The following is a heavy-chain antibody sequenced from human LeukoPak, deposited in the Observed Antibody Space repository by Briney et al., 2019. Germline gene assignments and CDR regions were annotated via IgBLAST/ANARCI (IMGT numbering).Heavy chain of an antibody. CDR3: ARDASIAAAGPFDP. CDR2: INPNSGGT. J-gene: IGHJ5*02. Sequence: ASVKVSCKASGYTFTSYGISWARQAPGQGLEWMGWINPNSGGTNYAQKFQGRVTMTRDTSISTAYMELSRLRSDDTAVYYCARDASIAAAGPFDPWGQGTLVTVSS. V-gene: IGHV1-2*02. CDR1: GYTFTSYG. D-gene: IGHD6-13*01.